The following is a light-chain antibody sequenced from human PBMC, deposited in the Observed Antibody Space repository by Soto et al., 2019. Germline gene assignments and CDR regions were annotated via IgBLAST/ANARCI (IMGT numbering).Light chain of an antibody. Sequence: EIVLTQSPATQSSSPGQRATLSCXASHTISSSYLAWYQQKPGQAPRLLMYGISRRATGIPARFSGSGSGTEFTLTISSLQSEDFAVYYCQQYNNWRTFGQGTKVDIK. V-gene: IGKV3D-15*01. CDR2: GIS. J-gene: IGKJ1*01. CDR3: QQYNNWRT. CDR1: HTISSSY.